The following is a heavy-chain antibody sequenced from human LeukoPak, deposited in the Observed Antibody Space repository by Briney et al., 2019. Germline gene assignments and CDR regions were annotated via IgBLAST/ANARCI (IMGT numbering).Heavy chain of an antibody. V-gene: IGHV3-43*01. Sequence: PGGSLILSCAACGFTFYACSLHGVRQAPGKGLEWVSLISWDGGSTYYADSVKGRFTISRDNSKNSLYLQMNSLRTEDTALYYCAKDRRGRRRADNYFDFWGQGTLVTVSS. D-gene: IGHD3-10*01. J-gene: IGHJ4*02. CDR1: GFTFYACS. CDR3: AKDRRGRRRADNYFDF. CDR2: ISWDGGST.